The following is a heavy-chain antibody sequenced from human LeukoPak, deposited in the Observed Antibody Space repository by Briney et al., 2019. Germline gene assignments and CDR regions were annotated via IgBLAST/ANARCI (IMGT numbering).Heavy chain of an antibody. CDR2: IYYSGSTY. V-gene: IGHV4-61*05. J-gene: IGHJ1*01. CDR1: RGSINSNTYY. CDR3: ARQYYYDGSGPFQH. D-gene: IGHD3-22*01. Sequence: SETLSLTCTVSRGSINSNTYYWSWIRQPPGKGLEWIGYIYYSGSTYYYNPSLKSRVTMSVDTSKNQFSLKLSSVTAADTAVYYCARQYYYDGSGPFQHWGQGTLVTVSS.